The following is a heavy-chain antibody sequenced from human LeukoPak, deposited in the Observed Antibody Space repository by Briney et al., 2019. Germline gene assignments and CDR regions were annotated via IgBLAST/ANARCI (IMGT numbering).Heavy chain of an antibody. V-gene: IGHV3-30*03. CDR3: ARVGGRARVGESYYYYGMDV. D-gene: IGHD3-10*01. CDR1: GFIFSSYW. Sequence: GGSLRLSCAGSGFIFSSYWMSWVRQAPGKGLEWVAVISYDGSNKYYADSVKGRFTISRDNSKNTLYLQMNSLRAEDTAVYYCARVGGRARVGESYYYYGMDVWAKGPRSPSP. CDR2: ISYDGSNK. J-gene: IGHJ6*02.